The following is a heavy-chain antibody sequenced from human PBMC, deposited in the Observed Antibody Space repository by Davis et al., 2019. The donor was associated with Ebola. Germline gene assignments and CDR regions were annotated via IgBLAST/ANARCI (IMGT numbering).Heavy chain of an antibody. V-gene: IGHV4-30-4*01. Sequence: PSETLSLTCNVSGYSIGGGHYYWNRIRQSPGKGPEWLGYILDSGNTHYNPSLERRITMSLDTSTNVVSLRLTSVTAADTAVYYCARGSVVPAARYFDLWGRGTLVTVSS. CDR3: ARGSVVPAARYFDL. J-gene: IGHJ2*01. D-gene: IGHD2-15*01. CDR2: ILDSGNT. CDR1: GYSIGGGHYY.